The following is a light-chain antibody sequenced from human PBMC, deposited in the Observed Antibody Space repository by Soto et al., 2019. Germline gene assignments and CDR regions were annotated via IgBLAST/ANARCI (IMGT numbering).Light chain of an antibody. CDR2: GAS. Sequence: DIQMTQSPSSLSASLGARVSITCQASQDIRTSLSWFQQKPGKAPKLLIYGASNLEPGVASRFRGSGSGTDFTFTISSLQPEDIATYYCQQYDNLPPFTFRPGTKVDIK. CDR1: QDIRTS. J-gene: IGKJ3*01. V-gene: IGKV1-33*01. CDR3: QQYDNLPPFT.